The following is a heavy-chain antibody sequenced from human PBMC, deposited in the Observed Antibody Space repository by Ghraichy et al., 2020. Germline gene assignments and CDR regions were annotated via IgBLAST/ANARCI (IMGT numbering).Heavy chain of an antibody. CDR2: ISYSGST. Sequence: SETLSLTCTVSGGSISSSSHYWGWIRQPPGKGLEWIGYISYSGSTSYSPSLKSRVTISVDTSKNQFSLKLSSVTAADTAVYYCARLYDFWSGYLRDDDGGYWGQG. V-gene: IGHV4-39*01. J-gene: IGHJ4*02. CDR1: GGSISSSSHY. D-gene: IGHD3-3*01. CDR3: ARLYDFWSGYLRDDDGGY.